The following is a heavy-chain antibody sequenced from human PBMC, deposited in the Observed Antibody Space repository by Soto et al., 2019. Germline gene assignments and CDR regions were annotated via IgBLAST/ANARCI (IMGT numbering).Heavy chain of an antibody. CDR1: GFTFSRYS. Sequence: GGSLRLSCAASGFTFSRYSMNWVRQAPGKGLEWVSSISSTTNYIYYADSMKGRFTVSRDNAENSVYLDMNSLSAEDTAVYYCARESEDLTSNFDYWGQGTLVTVSS. J-gene: IGHJ4*02. V-gene: IGHV3-21*01. CDR3: ARESEDLTSNFDY. CDR2: ISSTTNYI.